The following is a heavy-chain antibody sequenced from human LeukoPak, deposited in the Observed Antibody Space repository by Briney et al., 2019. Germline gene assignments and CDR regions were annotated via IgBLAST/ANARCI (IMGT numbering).Heavy chain of an antibody. CDR3: AIGGELLDSYFDY. D-gene: IGHD1-26*01. Sequence: GRSLRLSCAASRFTFSSYAMHWVRQAPGKGLEWVAVISYDGSNKYYADSVKGRFTISRDNSKNTLYLQMNSLRAEDTAVYYCAIGGELLDSYFDYWGQGTLVTVSS. CDR1: RFTFSSYA. V-gene: IGHV3-30*04. CDR2: ISYDGSNK. J-gene: IGHJ4*02.